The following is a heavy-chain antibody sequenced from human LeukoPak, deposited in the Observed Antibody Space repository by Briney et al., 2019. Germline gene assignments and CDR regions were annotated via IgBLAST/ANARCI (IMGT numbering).Heavy chain of an antibody. CDR3: ARDQAGSSWYPYYYYGMDV. D-gene: IGHD6-13*01. V-gene: IGHV1-18*01. Sequence: ASVKVSCTASGYTFTSYGISWVRQAPGQGLEWMGWISAYNGNTNYAQKLQGRVTMTTDTSTSTAYMELRSLRSDDTAVYYCARDQAGSSWYPYYYYGMDVWGQGTTVTVSS. J-gene: IGHJ6*02. CDR2: ISAYNGNT. CDR1: GYTFTSYG.